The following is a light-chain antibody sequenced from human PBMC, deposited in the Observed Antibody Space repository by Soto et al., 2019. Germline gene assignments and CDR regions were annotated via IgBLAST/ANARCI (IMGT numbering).Light chain of an antibody. CDR2: DAS. CDR1: QSISSW. J-gene: IGKJ4*02. Sequence: DIQMTQSPSTLSASVGDRVTITCRASQSISSWLAWYQQKPGKAPKLLIYDASSLETGVPSRFSGSGSGTEFTLTISRLQPDDFATYYFQQYNTYSRFGGGTKVQIK. CDR3: QQYNTYSR. V-gene: IGKV1-5*01.